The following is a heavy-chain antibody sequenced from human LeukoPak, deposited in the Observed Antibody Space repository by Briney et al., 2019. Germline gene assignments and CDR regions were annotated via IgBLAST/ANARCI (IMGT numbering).Heavy chain of an antibody. D-gene: IGHD3-22*01. CDR1: GYSFISYW. V-gene: IGHV5-51*01. CDR2: IYPGDSDT. Sequence: GESLKISCKGSGYSFISYWIGWVRQMPGKGLEWTGIIYPGDSDTRYSPSFQGQVTISADKSISTAYLQWSSLKASDTAMYYCARRNYYDSSGYYGSPSDAFDIWGQGTMVTVSS. CDR3: ARRNYYDSSGYYGSPSDAFDI. J-gene: IGHJ3*02.